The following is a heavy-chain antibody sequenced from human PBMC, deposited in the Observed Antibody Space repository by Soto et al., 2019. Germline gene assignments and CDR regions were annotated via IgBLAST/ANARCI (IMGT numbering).Heavy chain of an antibody. D-gene: IGHD2-21*02. V-gene: IGHV4-39*01. CDR1: DVSMSGGNYF. CDR3: TXHSQGRDYYRNSNWFDP. J-gene: IGHJ5*02. CDR2: IQSTGRT. Sequence: SETLSLTCSVTDVSMSGGNYFWGWIRQPPEKALEWIGSIQSTGRTIYNPSLKSRVTISVDTSMTHFSLKLTFVTAADTALYFCTXHSQGRDYYRNSNWFDPWGQGTLVTVSS.